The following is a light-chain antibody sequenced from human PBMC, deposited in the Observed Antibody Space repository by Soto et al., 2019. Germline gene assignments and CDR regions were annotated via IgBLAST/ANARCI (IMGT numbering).Light chain of an antibody. V-gene: IGLV2-14*01. CDR2: EVS. Sequence: QSALTQPASVSGSPGQSVTISCTGTSSDVGGYNYVSWYQQHPGKAPKLMIYEVSNRPSGVSNRFFGSKSGNTASLTVSGIQAEDEADYYCISYTNSSTWVFGGRTKLTVL. CDR3: ISYTNSSTWV. CDR1: SSDVGGYNY. J-gene: IGLJ3*02.